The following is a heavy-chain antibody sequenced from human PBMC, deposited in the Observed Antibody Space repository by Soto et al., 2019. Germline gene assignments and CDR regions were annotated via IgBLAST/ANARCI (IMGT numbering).Heavy chain of an antibody. CDR2: INHSGST. CDR1: GGSFSGYF. V-gene: IGHV4-34*01. CDR3: ARVYSSLHYFDY. D-gene: IGHD6-13*01. Sequence: SETLSLTCAVYGGSFSGYFWTWIRQSPGKGLEWIGEINHSGSTNYNPSLKSRVTISVDTSKNQFSLKLSSVTAADTAVYYCARVYSSLHYFDYWGQGTLVTVSS. J-gene: IGHJ4*02.